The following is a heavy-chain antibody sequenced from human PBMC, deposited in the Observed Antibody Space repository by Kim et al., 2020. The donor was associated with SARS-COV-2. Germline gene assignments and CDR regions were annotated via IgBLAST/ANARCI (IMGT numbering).Heavy chain of an antibody. CDR3: ARGAKLAFWSGYYPASRPGYFDY. Sequence: SETLSLTCAVYGGSFSGYYWSWIRQPPGKGLEWIGEINHSGSTNYNPSLKSRVTISVDTSKNQFSLKLSSVTAADTAVYYCARGAKLAFWSGYYPASRPGYFDYWGQGTLVTVSS. D-gene: IGHD3-3*01. J-gene: IGHJ4*02. CDR2: INHSGST. V-gene: IGHV4-34*01. CDR1: GGSFSGYY.